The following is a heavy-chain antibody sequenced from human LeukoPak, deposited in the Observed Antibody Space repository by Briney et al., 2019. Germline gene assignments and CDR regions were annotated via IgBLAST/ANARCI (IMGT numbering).Heavy chain of an antibody. Sequence: GGSLRLSCAASGFTFNNYWMSWVRQAPGKGLEWVANIKQDGGEKHYLDSVKGRFTISRDNAKNSLYLQMNSLRVEDTAMYYCARDNSRVGATGTCDIWAKGHCSPSLQ. CDR1: GFTFNNYW. D-gene: IGHD1-26*01. CDR3: ARDNSRVGATGTCDI. CDR2: IKQDGGEK. V-gene: IGHV3-7*03. J-gene: IGHJ3*02.